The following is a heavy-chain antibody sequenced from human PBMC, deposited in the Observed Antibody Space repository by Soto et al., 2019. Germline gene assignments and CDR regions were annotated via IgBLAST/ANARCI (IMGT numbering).Heavy chain of an antibody. V-gene: IGHV4-59*01. D-gene: IGHD2-15*01. CDR3: AREYERGGKGHNWFDP. CDR2: IYYSGST. Sequence: QVQLQETGPGLVKPSETLSLTCTVSGGSISSYYWSWIRQPPGKGLEWIGYIYYSGSTNYNPSLKSRVTISVDTSKNQFSLKLSSVTAADTAVYYCAREYERGGKGHNWFDPWGQGTLVTVSS. CDR1: GGSISSYY. J-gene: IGHJ5*02.